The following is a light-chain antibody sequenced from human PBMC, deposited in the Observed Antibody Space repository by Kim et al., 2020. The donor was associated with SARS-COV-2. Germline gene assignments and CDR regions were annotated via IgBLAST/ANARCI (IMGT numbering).Light chain of an antibody. J-gene: IGKJ1*01. CDR3: QHLGT. Sequence: STLSASGGDRVTITCRAGQSISGWLAWYQQKPGKAPKLLIYHASTLQGGVPSRFSGSGSGTEFTLTINNLQPDDFATYYCQHLGTFGLGTKVDIK. CDR2: HAS. CDR1: QSISGW. V-gene: IGKV1-5*01.